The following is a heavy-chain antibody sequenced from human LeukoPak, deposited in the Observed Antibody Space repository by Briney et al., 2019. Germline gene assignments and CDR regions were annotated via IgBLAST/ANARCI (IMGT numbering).Heavy chain of an antibody. V-gene: IGHV3-74*01. Sequence: GGSLRLSCAASGFTFSSYWMHWVRQAPGKGLVWVSRIKSDGSSTNYADSVKGRFTISRDNAKNTLYLRMNSLRAEDTAVYYCARSRGYSYGDFDYWGQGTLVTVSS. J-gene: IGHJ4*02. CDR2: IKSDGSST. D-gene: IGHD5-18*01. CDR3: ARSRGYSYGDFDY. CDR1: GFTFSSYW.